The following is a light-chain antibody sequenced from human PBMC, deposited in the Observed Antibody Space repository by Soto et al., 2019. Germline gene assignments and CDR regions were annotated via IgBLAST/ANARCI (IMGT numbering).Light chain of an antibody. Sequence: EILMTQSPDSLSVSPGETATLSCRASQSLNTDLAWYQQKPCQAPRLLLYGASTRATGISTRFSGGGSGTEFTLTISGLQSEDSAVYYCQQYKSWPPITFGQGTRLEI. CDR1: QSLNTD. V-gene: IGKV3-15*01. J-gene: IGKJ5*01. CDR2: GAS. CDR3: QQYKSWPPIT.